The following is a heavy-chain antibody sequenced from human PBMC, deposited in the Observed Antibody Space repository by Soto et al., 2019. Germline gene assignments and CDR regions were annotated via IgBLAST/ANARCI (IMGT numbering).Heavy chain of an antibody. CDR3: ARRTQPRAGNWYFEL. V-gene: IGHV1-69*01. CDR1: GGTFSSYA. Sequence: QVQLVQSGAEVKKPGSSVKVSCKASGGTFSSYAISWVRQAPGQGLEWMGGIIPIFGTANYAQKLQGRVTITADESTSTAYMELSSLRSEDTAVYYCARRTQPRAGNWYFELWGRGTLVTVSS. J-gene: IGHJ2*01. D-gene: IGHD3-10*01. CDR2: IIPIFGTA.